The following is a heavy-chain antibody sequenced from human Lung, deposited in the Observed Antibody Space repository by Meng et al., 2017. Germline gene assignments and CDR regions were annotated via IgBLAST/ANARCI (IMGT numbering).Heavy chain of an antibody. V-gene: IGHV3-23*01. CDR1: GFTFSTYA. CDR2: TAATDGGT. J-gene: IGHJ4*02. CDR3: ARGTRVSCTGVICYPFDF. Sequence: EVQLLESGGGVVQLGGSLRLACAASGFTFSTYAMSWVRQAPEKGLEWVSATAATDGGTYHAASVRGRFTISRDNSKNTLSLQMNSLRADDTAIYYCARGTRVSCTGVICYPFDFWGQGTLVTVSS. D-gene: IGHD2-8*02.